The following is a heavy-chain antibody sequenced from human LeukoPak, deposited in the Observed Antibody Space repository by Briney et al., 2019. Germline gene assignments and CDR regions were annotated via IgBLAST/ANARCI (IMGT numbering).Heavy chain of an antibody. Sequence: GGSLRLSCAASGFTFSNYGMHWVRQAPGKGLEWVALISFDGSQKYYADSVKGRFTISRDNSKSTVYLQMNSLRVEDAAVYYCSKGQQLVRWGQGTLVTVSS. CDR1: GFTFSNYG. V-gene: IGHV3-30*02. CDR3: SKGQQLVR. CDR2: ISFDGSQK. J-gene: IGHJ4*02. D-gene: IGHD6-13*01.